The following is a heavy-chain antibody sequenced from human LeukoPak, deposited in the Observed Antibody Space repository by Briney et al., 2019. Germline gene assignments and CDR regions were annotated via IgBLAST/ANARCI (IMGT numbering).Heavy chain of an antibody. D-gene: IGHD6-19*01. J-gene: IGHJ4*02. Sequence: SETLSLTRAVYGGSFSGYYWSWIRQPPGKGLEWIGEINHSGSTNYNPSLKSRVTISVDTSKNQFSLKLSSVTAADTAVYYCARQGQWLVRFFDYWGQGTLVTVSS. CDR1: GGSFSGYY. V-gene: IGHV4-34*01. CDR3: ARQGQWLVRFFDY. CDR2: INHSGST.